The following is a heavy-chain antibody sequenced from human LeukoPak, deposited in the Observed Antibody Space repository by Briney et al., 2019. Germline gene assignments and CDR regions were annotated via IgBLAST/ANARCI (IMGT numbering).Heavy chain of an antibody. V-gene: IGHV3-30*02. J-gene: IGHJ4*02. CDR1: GFTFSIYA. CDR2: IRNDGSDK. D-gene: IGHD4-11*01. Sequence: PGGSLRPSCAASGFTFSIYAIHWVRQAPGKGLEWVAFIRNDGSDKYYADSVQGRFTISRDNSKNTLYLQMDSLKTEDTAVYYCARTTVTIDGFDYWGQGTLVTVSS. CDR3: ARTTVTIDGFDY.